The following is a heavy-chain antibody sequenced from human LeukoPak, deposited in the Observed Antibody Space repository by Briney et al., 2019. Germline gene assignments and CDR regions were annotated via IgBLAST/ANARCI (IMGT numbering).Heavy chain of an antibody. Sequence: SVKVSCKASGGTFSSYAISWVRQAPGQGLEWMGGIIPIFGTANYAQKFQGRVTITTDESTSTAYVEPSSLRSEDTAVYYCASSSGHTGYFDYWGQGTLVTVSS. CDR1: GGTFSSYA. J-gene: IGHJ4*02. V-gene: IGHV1-69*05. D-gene: IGHD3-22*01. CDR2: IIPIFGTA. CDR3: ASSSGHTGYFDY.